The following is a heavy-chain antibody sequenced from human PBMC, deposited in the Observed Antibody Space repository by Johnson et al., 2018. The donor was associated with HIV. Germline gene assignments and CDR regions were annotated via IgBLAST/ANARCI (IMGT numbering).Heavy chain of an antibody. D-gene: IGHD2-8*01. CDR2: IYSGGST. Sequence: VQLVESGGGVVQPGRSLRLSCAASGFTVSSNYMSWVRQAPGKGLEWVSVIYSGGSTYYADSVKGRFTISRDNSKNTLYLQMNSLRAEDTAVYYCARSVNAGRPFDIWGQGTLVTVSS. J-gene: IGHJ3*02. V-gene: IGHV3-66*01. CDR3: ARSVNAGRPFDI. CDR1: GFTVSSNY.